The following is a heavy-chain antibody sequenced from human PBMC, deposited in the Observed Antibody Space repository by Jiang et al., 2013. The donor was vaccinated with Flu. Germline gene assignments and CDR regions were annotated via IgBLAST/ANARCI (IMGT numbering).Heavy chain of an antibody. V-gene: IGHV3-7*01. CDR2: MKEDGSEK. J-gene: IGHJ4*02. Sequence: GFNFSNSWVNWVRQAPGEGLEWVANMKEDGSEKGYVDAVKGRFTISRDNAKNSLYLQISSLTVEDTAVYFCARDPLGRDGFNSLDYWGQGTLVIVSS. CDR3: ARDPLGRDGFNSLDY. CDR1: GFNFSNSW. D-gene: IGHD5-24*01.